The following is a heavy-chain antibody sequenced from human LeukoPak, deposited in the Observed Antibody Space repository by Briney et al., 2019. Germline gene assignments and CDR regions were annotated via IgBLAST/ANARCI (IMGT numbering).Heavy chain of an antibody. V-gene: IGHV3-23*01. D-gene: IGHD6-13*01. J-gene: IGHJ4*02. CDR3: AKGSGYSTSWYYDY. CDR1: GFTFSSYA. CDR2: ISGSGDNI. Sequence: PGGSLRLSCAASGFTFSSYAMSWVRQAPGKGLEWVSHISGSGDNIDYADSVKGRFTISRDNSKSTFCRQMYSLRAEDTAIYYCAKGSGYSTSWYYDYWGQGTLVTVSS.